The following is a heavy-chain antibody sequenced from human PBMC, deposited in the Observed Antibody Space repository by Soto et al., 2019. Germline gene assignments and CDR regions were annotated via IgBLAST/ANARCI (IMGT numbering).Heavy chain of an antibody. D-gene: IGHD5-12*01. CDR1: GYTFTSYD. CDR2: MNPNSGNT. J-gene: IGHJ6*02. CDR3: ARALGYSGYAGMDV. V-gene: IGHV1-8*01. Sequence: ASVKVSCKASGYTFTSYDINWVRQATGQGLEWMGWMNPNSGNTGYAQKFQGRVTMTTDTSTSTAYMELRSLRSDDTAVYYCARALGYSGYAGMDVWGQGTTVTVS.